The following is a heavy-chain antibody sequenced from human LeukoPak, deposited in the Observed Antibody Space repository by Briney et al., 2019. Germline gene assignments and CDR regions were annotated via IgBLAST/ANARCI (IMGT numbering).Heavy chain of an antibody. J-gene: IGHJ5*02. CDR3: ASGGYCSA. CDR1: GYTFTSYG. Sequence: GASVSVSCKASGYTFTSYGISWAPHAPAQGREGRGWISAYNGNTNYAQTLQGRVTMTTDTSTSTAYIELRSLRSDDTAVYYCASGGYCSAWGQGTLVTVSS. V-gene: IGHV1-18*01. CDR2: ISAYNGNT. D-gene: IGHD2-15*01.